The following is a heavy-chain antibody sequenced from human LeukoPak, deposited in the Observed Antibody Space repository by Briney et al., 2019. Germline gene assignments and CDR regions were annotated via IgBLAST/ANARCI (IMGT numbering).Heavy chain of an antibody. CDR3: AARYCSSTSCWTSHKYYFDY. Sequence: PGSSLRLSCAPSGFTFSSYGMHWARQAPGKGLEWVAVISYDGSNEYHAASVTGRFTVSRDNSKNTLYLQMNSLRAEDTAVYYCAARYCSSTSCWTSHKYYFDYWGQGTLVTVSS. J-gene: IGHJ4*02. CDR1: GFTFSSYG. CDR2: ISYDGSNE. D-gene: IGHD2-2*01. V-gene: IGHV3-30*03.